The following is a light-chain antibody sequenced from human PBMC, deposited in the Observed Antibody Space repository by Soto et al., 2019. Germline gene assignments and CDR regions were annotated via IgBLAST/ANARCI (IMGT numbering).Light chain of an antibody. CDR3: QQYESSPYT. CDR2: DAS. V-gene: IGKV1-5*01. CDR1: QSISSW. J-gene: IGKJ2*01. Sequence: DIQMTQSPSTLSASVGDRVTITCRASQSISSWLAWYQQKPGKAPKLLIYDASNLESGVPSRFSGSGSGTEFTLTISSLQPDDFATYYCQQYESSPYTFGQGTKLEI.